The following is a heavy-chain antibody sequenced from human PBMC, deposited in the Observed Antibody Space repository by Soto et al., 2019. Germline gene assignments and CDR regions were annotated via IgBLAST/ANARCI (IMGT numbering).Heavy chain of an antibody. CDR3: VRDQSYDKGCYLGSM. CDR1: GYNFDSYG. J-gene: IGHJ4*02. CDR2: ISTYTGNT. V-gene: IGHV1-18*01. D-gene: IGHD3-22*01. Sequence: QAQLVQSGSEEEKPGASVKVSCKASGYNFDSYGISWVRQAPGQGLQWMGWISTYTGNTHYSLKFQGRVTMTTDTSTNTAFMQLRSLRVDDTAVYFCVRDQSYDKGCYLGSMWGQGTLVTVAS.